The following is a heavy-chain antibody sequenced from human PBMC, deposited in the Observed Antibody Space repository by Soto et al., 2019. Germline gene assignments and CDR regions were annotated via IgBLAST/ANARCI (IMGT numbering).Heavy chain of an antibody. CDR3: ARVGMATTTYYYYYYGMDV. D-gene: IGHD5-12*01. CDR1: GYTFTGYY. CDR2: INPNSGGT. V-gene: IGHV1-2*02. Sequence: GASVKVCCKASGYTFTGYYMHWVRQAPGQGLEWMGWINPNSGGTNYAQKFQGRVTMTRDTSISTAYMELSRLRSDDTAVYYCARVGMATTTYYYYYYGMDVWGQGTTVTVSS. J-gene: IGHJ6*02.